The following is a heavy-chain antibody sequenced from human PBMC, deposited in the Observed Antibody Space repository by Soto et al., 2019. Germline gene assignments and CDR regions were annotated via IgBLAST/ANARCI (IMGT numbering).Heavy chain of an antibody. CDR2: MYHSGST. D-gene: IGHD3-9*01. V-gene: IGHV4-39*07. CDR3: ARAYYDILTGLGYMDV. J-gene: IGHJ6*03. Sequence: SETLSLTCTVSVGSISSSNLYWGWIRQPPGKGLEWIGEMYHSGSTYYNPSLKSRVTISVDTSKNQFSLKLSSVTAADTAVYYCARAYYDILTGLGYMDVWGKGTTVTVSS. CDR1: VGSISSSNLY.